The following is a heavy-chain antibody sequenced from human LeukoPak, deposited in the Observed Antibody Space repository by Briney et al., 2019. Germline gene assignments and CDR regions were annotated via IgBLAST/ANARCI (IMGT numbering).Heavy chain of an antibody. V-gene: IGHV1-2*02. Sequence: GASVKVSCKASGYTFTGYYMHWVRQAPGQGLEWMGWINPNSGGTNYAQKFQGRVTMTRDTSISTAYMELSRLRPDDTAVYYCARDLTIFGVAQYYFDYWGQGTLVTVSS. CDR1: GYTFTGYY. D-gene: IGHD3-3*01. CDR3: ARDLTIFGVAQYYFDY. J-gene: IGHJ4*02. CDR2: INPNSGGT.